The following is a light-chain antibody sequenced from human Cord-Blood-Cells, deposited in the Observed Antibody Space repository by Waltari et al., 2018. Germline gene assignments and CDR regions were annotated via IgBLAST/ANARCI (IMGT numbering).Light chain of an antibody. CDR2: STN. J-gene: IGLJ3*02. CDR3: VLYMGSGIWV. CDR1: RCLVFTSYY. Sequence: QTVVTQEPSFSVSLGETVKHTCGLGRCLVFTSYYPSWYQQTPGQAPRTLIYSTNTRSSGVPDRFSGSIRGNKAALTITGAQADDESDYYCVLYMGSGIWVFGGGTKLTVL. V-gene: IGLV8-61*01.